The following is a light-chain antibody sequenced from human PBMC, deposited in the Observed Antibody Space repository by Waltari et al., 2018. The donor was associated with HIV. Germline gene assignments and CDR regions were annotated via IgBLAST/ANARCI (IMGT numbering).Light chain of an antibody. CDR2: EVT. CDR1: SSDVGAYKY. J-gene: IGLJ2*01. Sequence: QSALTQPPSASGSPGQSVTISCTGTSSDVGAYKYVSWYQQHPGKAPKLMIYEVTKRPSGVPDRFSGSKSSNTASLTVSGLQAEDEADYHCSSYATGNNVIFGGGTKLTVL. CDR3: SSYATGNNVI. V-gene: IGLV2-8*01.